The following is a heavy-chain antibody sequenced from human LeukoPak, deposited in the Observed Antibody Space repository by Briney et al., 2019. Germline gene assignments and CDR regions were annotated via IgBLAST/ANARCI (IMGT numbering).Heavy chain of an antibody. CDR2: IYTSGST. V-gene: IGHV4-61*02. J-gene: IGHJ1*01. CDR3: ARRRYYDSTGYLD. D-gene: IGHD3-22*01. Sequence: SQTLSLTCTVSGGSISSGSYCWSWIRQPAGKGLEWIGRIYTSGSTNYNPSLKSRVTISVDTSKNQFSLKLSSVTAADTAVYYCARRRYYDSTGYLDWGQGTLVTVSS. CDR1: GGSISSGSYC.